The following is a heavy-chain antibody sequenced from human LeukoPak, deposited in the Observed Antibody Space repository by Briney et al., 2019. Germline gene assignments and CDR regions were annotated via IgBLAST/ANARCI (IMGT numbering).Heavy chain of an antibody. Sequence: SETLSLTCTVPGGSISGYYLNWIRQPPGKGLEWIGYIYYSGNTNYNPSLKSRVTISVDTSKNQFSLKLTSVTAADTAVYYCARRKWESPAFDIWGQGTMVTVSS. CDR1: GGSISGYY. CDR3: ARRKWESPAFDI. V-gene: IGHV4-59*01. J-gene: IGHJ3*02. D-gene: IGHD1-26*01. CDR2: IYYSGNT.